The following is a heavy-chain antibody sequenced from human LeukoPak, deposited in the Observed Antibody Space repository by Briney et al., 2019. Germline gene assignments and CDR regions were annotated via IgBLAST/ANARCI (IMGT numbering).Heavy chain of an antibody. CDR1: GFTFSAYA. Sequence: PGGSPRLSCAAPGFTFSAYAMSWVRQVPGKGLDWVASISGSAGSTNYADSVKGRFTISRDNSRNTLDLQMSSLRAEDSAIYYCAKGSIAVAGNHYFDYWGQGTLVTASS. D-gene: IGHD6-19*01. CDR3: AKGSIAVAGNHYFDY. J-gene: IGHJ4*02. V-gene: IGHV3-23*01. CDR2: ISGSAGST.